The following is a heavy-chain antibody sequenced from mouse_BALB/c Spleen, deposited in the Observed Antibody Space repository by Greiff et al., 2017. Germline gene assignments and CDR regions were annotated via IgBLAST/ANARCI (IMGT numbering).Heavy chain of an antibody. CDR1: GDSITSGY. CDR2: ISYSGST. J-gene: IGHJ1*01. D-gene: IGHD1-1*01. CDR3: ARWGYYYGSSYRYFDV. Sequence: EVMLVESGPSLVKPSQTLSLTCSVTGDSITSGYWNWIRKFPGNKLEYMGYISYSGSTYYNPSLKSRISITRDTSKNQYYLQLNSVTTEDTATYYCARWGYYYGSSYRYFDVWGAGTTVTVSS. V-gene: IGHV3-8*02.